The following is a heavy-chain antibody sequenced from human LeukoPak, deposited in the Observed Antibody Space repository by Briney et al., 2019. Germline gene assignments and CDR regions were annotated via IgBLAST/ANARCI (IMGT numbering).Heavy chain of an antibody. D-gene: IGHD3-22*01. Sequence: SETLSLXCSVSGDSVSRSDSYWDWSRQPPGKGQEWIGTIYYSGRTYYSPSLKSRVTMSVDPSNNQFSLTLRPVTAADTAVYYCARRRYYDGSGYLEWGQGTLLSVSS. CDR3: ARRRYYDGSGYLE. V-gene: IGHV4-39*01. J-gene: IGHJ1*01. CDR2: IYYSGRT. CDR1: GDSVSRSDSY.